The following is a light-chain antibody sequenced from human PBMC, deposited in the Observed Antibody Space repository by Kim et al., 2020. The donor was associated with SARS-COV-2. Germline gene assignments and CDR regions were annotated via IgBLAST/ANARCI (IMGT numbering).Light chain of an antibody. Sequence: GARGQTARITCGGNNIGSKNVHWYQQKPGQAPVLVIYRDSNRPSGIPERFSGSNSGNTATLTISRAQAGDEADYYCQVWDSSTVVFGGGTQLTVL. V-gene: IGLV3-9*01. J-gene: IGLJ2*01. CDR2: RDS. CDR3: QVWDSSTVV. CDR1: NIGSKN.